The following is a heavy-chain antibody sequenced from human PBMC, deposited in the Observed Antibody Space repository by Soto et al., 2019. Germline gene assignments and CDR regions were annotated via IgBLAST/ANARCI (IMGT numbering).Heavy chain of an antibody. Sequence: SVKVSCKASGFTFTSSAVQWVRQARGQRLEWIGWIVVGSGNTNYAQKFQERVTITRDMSTSTAYMELSSLRSEDTAVYFCAADSCGGDCYSPWFDPWGKGTLVTVSS. CDR1: GFTFTSSA. D-gene: IGHD2-21*02. J-gene: IGHJ5*02. CDR3: AADSCGGDCYSPWFDP. CDR2: IVVGSGNT. V-gene: IGHV1-58*01.